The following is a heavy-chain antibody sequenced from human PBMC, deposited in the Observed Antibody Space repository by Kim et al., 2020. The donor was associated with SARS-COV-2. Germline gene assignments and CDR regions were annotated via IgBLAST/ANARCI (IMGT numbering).Heavy chain of an antibody. CDR2: VSSDGSA. CDR1: GFTVNSNH. V-gene: IGHV3-66*01. CDR3: AARGAGPYFFDYCGLDY. D-gene: IGHD2-21*01. Sequence: GGSLRLSCAASGFTVNSNHMHWVRLAPGRGLEWVSFVSSDGSANYAADARERLIASSNNTNNTTLFQLMSSRVAETTAFYCAARGAGPYFFDYCGLDYLG. J-gene: IGHJ4*01.